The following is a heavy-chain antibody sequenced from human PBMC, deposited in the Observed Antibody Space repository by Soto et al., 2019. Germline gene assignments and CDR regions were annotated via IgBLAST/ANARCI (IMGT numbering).Heavy chain of an antibody. CDR1: GFTFNAYG. CDR2: ISSDGNNK. V-gene: IGHV3-30*03. D-gene: IGHD6-19*01. Sequence: QVQLVESGGGVVQPGRSLRLSCAASGFTFNAYGMHWARQAPGKGLEWVAGISSDGNNKYYADSVKGRFTISRDNSKNPLYLQMNSLSTEDTAVYYCAGGWFFFDSCGQGTLVPVSS. J-gene: IGHJ4*02. CDR3: AGGWFFFDS.